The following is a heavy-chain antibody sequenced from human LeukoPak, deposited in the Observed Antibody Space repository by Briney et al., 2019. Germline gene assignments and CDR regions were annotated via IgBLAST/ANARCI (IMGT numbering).Heavy chain of an antibody. CDR1: GFTFSSYS. CDR3: ARDLMTTVTTVDY. CDR2: ISSSSSYI. D-gene: IGHD4-17*01. V-gene: IGHV3-21*01. Sequence: AGSLRLSCAASGFTFSSYSMNWVRQAPGKGLEWVSSISSSSSYIYYADSVKGRFTISRDNAKNSLYLQMNSLRAEDTAVYYCARDLMTTVTTVDYWGQGTLVTVSS. J-gene: IGHJ4*02.